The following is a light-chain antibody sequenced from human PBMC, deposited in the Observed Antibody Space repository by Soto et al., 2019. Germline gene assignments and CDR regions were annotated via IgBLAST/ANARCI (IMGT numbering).Light chain of an antibody. Sequence: QSALTQPRSVSGSPGQSVTISCTGTSSDVGGFDFVSWYQHHPDKVPKLMIYDVTKRPSGVPDRLSGSKSGNTASLTISGLQAEDEADYYCYSYAGTYTNVFGTGTKLTVL. V-gene: IGLV2-11*01. J-gene: IGLJ1*01. CDR1: SSDVGGFDF. CDR2: DVT. CDR3: YSYAGTYTNV.